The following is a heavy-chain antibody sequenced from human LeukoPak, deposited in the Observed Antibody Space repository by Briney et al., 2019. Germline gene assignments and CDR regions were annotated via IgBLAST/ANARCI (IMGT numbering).Heavy chain of an antibody. CDR2: IYHSGST. J-gene: IGHJ4*02. D-gene: IGHD1-26*01. CDR1: GVSISSSNW. V-gene: IGHV4-4*02. CDR3: ARDRRGSGSYLSPFDY. Sequence: SETLSLTCAVSGVSISSSNWWSWVRQPPGKGLEWIGEIYHSGSTNYNPSLKSRVTISVDKSKNQFSLKLSSVTAADTAVYYCARDRRGSGSYLSPFDYWGQGTLVTVSS.